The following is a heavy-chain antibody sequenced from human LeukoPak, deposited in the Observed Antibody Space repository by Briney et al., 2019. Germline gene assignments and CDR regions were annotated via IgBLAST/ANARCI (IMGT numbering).Heavy chain of an antibody. CDR2: IYYSGST. Sequence: SETLSLTCTVSGGSISSGGYYWSWLRQHPGKGLEWIGYIYYSGSTYYNPSLKSRVTISVDTSKNQFSLKLSSVTAADTAVYYCASSYCGGDCYSFDYWGQGTLVTVSS. CDR3: ASSYCGGDCYSFDY. V-gene: IGHV4-31*03. CDR1: GGSISSGGYY. J-gene: IGHJ4*02. D-gene: IGHD2-21*02.